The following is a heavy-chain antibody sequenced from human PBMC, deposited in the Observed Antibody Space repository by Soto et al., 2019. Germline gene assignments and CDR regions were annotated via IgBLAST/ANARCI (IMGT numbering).Heavy chain of an antibody. Sequence: EVQLVESGGGLVKPGGSLRLSCAASGFTFSNAWMSWVRQAPGKGLEGVGRIKSNTDGGTTDYAAPVKVSFTISRDHSKNTLYLQANSLKTDNTAVYYCDTTGVIVEETDAFDIWGQGTMVTVSS. CDR3: DTTGVIVEETDAFDI. D-gene: IGHD3-22*01. J-gene: IGHJ3*02. CDR2: IKSNTDGGTT. CDR1: GFTFSNAW. V-gene: IGHV3-15*01.